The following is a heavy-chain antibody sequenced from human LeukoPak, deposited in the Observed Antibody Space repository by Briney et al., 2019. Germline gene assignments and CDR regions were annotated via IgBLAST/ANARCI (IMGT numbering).Heavy chain of an antibody. Sequence: SGGSLRLSCAASGFTFSSYAMSWVRQAPGKGLEWVSAISGSGGSTYYADSVKGRFTISRDNSKNTLYLQMNSLRAEDTAVYYCAKGDDSSVAFDIWGQGTMVTVSS. J-gene: IGHJ3*02. CDR2: ISGSGGST. CDR3: AKGDDSSVAFDI. CDR1: GFTFSSYA. D-gene: IGHD3-22*01. V-gene: IGHV3-23*01.